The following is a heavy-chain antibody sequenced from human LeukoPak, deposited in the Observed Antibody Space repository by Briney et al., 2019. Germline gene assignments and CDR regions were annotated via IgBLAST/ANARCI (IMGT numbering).Heavy chain of an antibody. CDR2: LFYGGTT. V-gene: IGHV4-39*07. D-gene: IGHD3-3*01. Sequence: WGWNRQPPGKGLEWIVSLFYGGTTYYNPSLKSRAAISIDTSKNQFSLSLSSVTAADTAMYHCARGFSPRWFDPWGQGTLVTVSS. J-gene: IGHJ5*02. CDR3: ARGFSPRWFDP.